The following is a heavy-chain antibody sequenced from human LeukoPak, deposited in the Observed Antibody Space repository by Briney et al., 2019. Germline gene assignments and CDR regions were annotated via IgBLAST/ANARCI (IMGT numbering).Heavy chain of an antibody. J-gene: IGHJ4*02. CDR2: IYYSGST. D-gene: IGHD1-14*01. V-gene: IGHV4-59*01. CDR1: GGSISSYY. Sequence: SETPSLTCTVSGGSISSYYWSWIRQPPGKGLEWIGYIYYSGSTNYNPSLKSRVTISVDTSKNQFSLKLSSVTAADTAVYYCARGGPKYEPLFDYWGQGTLVTVSS. CDR3: ARGGPKYEPLFDY.